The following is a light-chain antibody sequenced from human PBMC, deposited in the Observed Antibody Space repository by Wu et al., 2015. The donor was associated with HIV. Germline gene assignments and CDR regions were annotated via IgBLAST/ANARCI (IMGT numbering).Light chain of an antibody. Sequence: ERVMTQSPATLSVSPGERATLSCRASQSVSSNLAWYQQKPGQAPRLLIYGASTRATGIPARFSGSGSGTEFTLTISSLLSEDFAVYYCRHYDNWRLTFGQGTKV. V-gene: IGKV3-15*01. CDR2: GAS. J-gene: IGKJ1*01. CDR3: RHYDNWRLT. CDR1: QSVSSN.